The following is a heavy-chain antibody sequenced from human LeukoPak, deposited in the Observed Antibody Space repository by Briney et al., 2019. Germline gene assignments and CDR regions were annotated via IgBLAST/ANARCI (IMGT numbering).Heavy chain of an antibody. V-gene: IGHV3-48*03. CDR3: AREDDSSGYYYGRFDQ. CDR1: GFTFGSFE. J-gene: IGHJ4*02. Sequence: GGSLRLSCAASGFTFGSFEMNWVRQAPGEGLEWVSYISTSGSTTYYADSVRGRFTISRDDAKNSVYLQMHSLRAEDTAVYYSAREDDSSGYYYGRFDQWGQGALVTVSS. CDR2: ISTSGSTT. D-gene: IGHD3-22*01.